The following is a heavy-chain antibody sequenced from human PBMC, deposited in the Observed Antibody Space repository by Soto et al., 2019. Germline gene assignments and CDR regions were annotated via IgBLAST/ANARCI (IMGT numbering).Heavy chain of an antibody. J-gene: IGHJ4*02. Sequence: ASVRVSCKASGYTFTSYGISWVRQAPGQGLERMGWISAYNGNTNYAQKLQGRVTMTTDTSTSTAYMELRSLRSDDTAVYYCARAFPILRYFDWLSLTGFDYWGQGTLVTVSS. CDR2: ISAYNGNT. D-gene: IGHD3-9*01. V-gene: IGHV1-18*01. CDR1: GYTFTSYG. CDR3: ARAFPILRYFDWLSLTGFDY.